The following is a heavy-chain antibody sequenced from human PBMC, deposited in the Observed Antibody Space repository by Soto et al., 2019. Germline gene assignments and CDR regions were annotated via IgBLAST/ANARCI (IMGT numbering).Heavy chain of an antibody. J-gene: IGHJ5*02. CDR1: GGSISSSYY. CDR2: IYYSGST. V-gene: IGHV4-59*08. CDR3: ARGVHTYYYGSGSHNWFDP. Sequence: PSETLSLTCAVSGGSISSSYYWSWIRQPPGKGLEWIGYIYYSGSTNYNPSLKSRVTISVDTSKNQFSLKLSSVTAADTAVYYCARGVHTYYYGSGSHNWFDPWGQGTLVTVS. D-gene: IGHD3-10*01.